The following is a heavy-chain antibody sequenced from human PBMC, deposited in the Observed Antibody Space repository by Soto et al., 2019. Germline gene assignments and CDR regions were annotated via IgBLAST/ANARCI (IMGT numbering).Heavy chain of an antibody. D-gene: IGHD1-1*01. J-gene: IGHJ5*01. Sequence: SETLSLSCTPSGGSVRAPDWWNWVRQSPDKGLEWIAEVHISGHSNYNPSLRSRVSVSIDSSKNQFYLNLNSVTAADTAIYYCARVRQGCSANNCYFDTWGQGTQVTVSS. CDR2: VHISGHS. CDR3: ARVRQGCSANNCYFDT. V-gene: IGHV4-4*02. CDR1: GGSVRAPDW.